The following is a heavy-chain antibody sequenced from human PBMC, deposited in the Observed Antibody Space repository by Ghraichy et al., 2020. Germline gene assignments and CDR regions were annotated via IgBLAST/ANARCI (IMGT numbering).Heavy chain of an antibody. V-gene: IGHV4-4*02. D-gene: IGHD3-22*01. Sequence: SETLSLTCAVSGGSISSSNWWSWVRQPPGKGLEWIGEIYHSGNTNYNPSLKSRVTISVDKSKNQFSLKLSSVTAADTAVYYCARVGEAGYDSSGWFDPWGQGTLVTVSS. CDR1: GGSISSSNW. J-gene: IGHJ5*02. CDR2: IYHSGNT. CDR3: ARVGEAGYDSSGWFDP.